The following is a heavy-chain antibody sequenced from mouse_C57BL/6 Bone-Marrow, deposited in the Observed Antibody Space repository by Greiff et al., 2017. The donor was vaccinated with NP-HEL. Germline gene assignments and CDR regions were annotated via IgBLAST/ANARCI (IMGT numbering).Heavy chain of an antibody. V-gene: IGHV1-72*01. CDR3: ARWGDGNYGFAY. J-gene: IGHJ3*01. D-gene: IGHD2-1*01. CDR2: SDPNSGGT. Sequence: QVQLQQPGAELVKPGASVKLSCKASGYTFTSYWMHWVKQRPGRGLEWIGRSDPNSGGTKYNEKFKSKATLTVDKPSSTAYMQLSSLTSEDSAVYYCARWGDGNYGFAYWGQVTLVTVSA. CDR1: GYTFTSYW.